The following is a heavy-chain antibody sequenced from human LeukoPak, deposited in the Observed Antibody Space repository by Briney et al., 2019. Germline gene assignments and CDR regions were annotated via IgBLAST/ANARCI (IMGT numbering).Heavy chain of an antibody. Sequence: ASVKVSCKASGYTFTSYGISWVRQAPGQGLEWMGWISAYNGNTNYAQKLQGRVTMTTDTSTSTAYMELRSLRSDDTAVYYCARDLGGGGYLDYYYYYMDVWGKGTTVTVSS. CDR3: ARDLGGGGYLDYYYYYMDV. CDR1: GYTFTSYG. J-gene: IGHJ6*03. D-gene: IGHD3-22*01. V-gene: IGHV1-18*01. CDR2: ISAYNGNT.